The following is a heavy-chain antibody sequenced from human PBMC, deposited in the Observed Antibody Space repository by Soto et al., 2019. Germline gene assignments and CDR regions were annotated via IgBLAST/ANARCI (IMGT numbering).Heavy chain of an antibody. CDR1: GFSLSNVGLG. V-gene: IGHV2-26*04. D-gene: IGHD6-13*01. Sequence: QVTVKESGPVVVKPTETLTLTCTVSGFSLSNVGLGVSWIRQPPGKALEWLAHIFSNDEKSYSTSLKSRLTISKDTSKSQVVLTMTNMDPVDTATYYCASTYSSSWYWFDPWGQGTLVTVSS. CDR2: IFSNDEK. J-gene: IGHJ5*02. CDR3: ASTYSSSWYWFDP.